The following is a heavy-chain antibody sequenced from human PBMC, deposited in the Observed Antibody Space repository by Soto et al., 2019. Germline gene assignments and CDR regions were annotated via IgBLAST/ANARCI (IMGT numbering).Heavy chain of an antibody. CDR2: IYWDDDK. V-gene: IGHV2-5*02. J-gene: IGHJ4*02. Sequence: QITLKESGPTLVKPTQTLTLTCTFSGFSLSTSGVGVGWIRQPPGKAMAWLAFIYWDDDKRYSPSLKSRLTITKDTSKNQVVLTMTNMDPVDTATYYCARTSVNWGSRGLIDYWGQGTLVPVSS. CDR1: GFSLSTSGVG. CDR3: ARTSVNWGSRGLIDY. D-gene: IGHD7-27*01.